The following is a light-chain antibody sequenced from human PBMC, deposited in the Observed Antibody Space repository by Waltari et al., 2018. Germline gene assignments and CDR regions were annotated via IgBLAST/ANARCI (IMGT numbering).Light chain of an antibody. J-gene: IGLJ2*01. V-gene: IGLV1-51*01. CDR3: GTWDSNLSAWI. Sequence: QSVLTQPPSVSAAPGQRVTISCSGGSSNIGSNSVSWYQNLPGTAPKLLIYDNPKRPSGIPDRFSGSKSGTSGTLDITGLQTGDEADYYCGTWDSNLSAWIFGGGTKLTVL. CDR2: DNP. CDR1: SSNIGSNS.